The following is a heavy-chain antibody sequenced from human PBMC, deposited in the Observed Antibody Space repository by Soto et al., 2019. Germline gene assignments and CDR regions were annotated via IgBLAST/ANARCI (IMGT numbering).Heavy chain of an antibody. CDR3: ARESEDLTSNFDY. Sequence: GGSLRLSCAASGFTFTRYSMNWVRQAPGKGLEWVSSISSTTNYIYYGDSMKGRFTISRDNTKNSLYLEMNSLRAEDTAVYYCARESEDLTSNFDYWGQGTLVTVS. J-gene: IGHJ4*02. CDR2: ISSTTNYI. CDR1: GFTFTRYS. V-gene: IGHV3-21*06.